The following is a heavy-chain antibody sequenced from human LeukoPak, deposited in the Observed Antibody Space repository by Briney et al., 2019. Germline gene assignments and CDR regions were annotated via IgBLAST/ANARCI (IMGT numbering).Heavy chain of an antibody. D-gene: IGHD3-10*01. Sequence: SETLSLTCAVYGGSFSGYYWSWIRQPPGKGLEWIGEINHSGSTNYNPSLKSRVTISVDTSKNQFSLKLSSVTAADTAVYYCARGRVSYYGSGSYRNWFDPWGQGTLVTVSS. J-gene: IGHJ5*02. V-gene: IGHV4-34*01. CDR1: GGSFSGYY. CDR3: ARGRVSYYGSGSYRNWFDP. CDR2: INHSGST.